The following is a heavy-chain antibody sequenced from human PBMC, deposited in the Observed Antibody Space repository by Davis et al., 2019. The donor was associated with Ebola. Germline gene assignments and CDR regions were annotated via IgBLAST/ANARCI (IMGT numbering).Heavy chain of an antibody. CDR3: AKDRGIAARGRNGMDV. V-gene: IGHV3-23*01. CDR2: ISGSGGST. Sequence: GGSLRLSCAASGFTFSSYAMSWVRQAPGKGLEWVSAISGSGGSTYYADSVKGRFTISRDNSKNTLYLQMNSLRAEDTAVYYCAKDRGIAARGRNGMDVWGQGTTVTVSS. D-gene: IGHD6-6*01. J-gene: IGHJ6*02. CDR1: GFTFSSYA.